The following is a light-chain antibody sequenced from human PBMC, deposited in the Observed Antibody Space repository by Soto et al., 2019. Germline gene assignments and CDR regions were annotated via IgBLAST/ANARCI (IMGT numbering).Light chain of an antibody. CDR1: QSISSY. CDR3: QQSYMDPIT. Sequence: DIQMTQSASSLSASVGGIVTITCRASQSISSYLNWYQQKPGKAPKLLIYAASSLQSGVPSRFSGSGSGTDFTLSISSVQPEDFATYFCQQSYMDPITFGQGTRLEIK. V-gene: IGKV1-39*01. J-gene: IGKJ5*01. CDR2: AAS.